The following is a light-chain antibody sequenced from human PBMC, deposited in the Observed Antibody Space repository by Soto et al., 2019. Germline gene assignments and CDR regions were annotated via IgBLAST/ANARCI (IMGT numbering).Light chain of an antibody. J-gene: IGKJ1*01. CDR2: DAS. CDR1: QSVSSY. CDR3: QQRSNWPPIVT. V-gene: IGKV3-11*01. Sequence: EIVLTQSPATLSLSPGERATLSCRASQSVSSYLAWYQQKPGQAPRLLIYDASNRATGIPARFSGSGSGTDFTLTISSLEPEDFAVYYCQQRSNWPPIVTFGQGTEL.